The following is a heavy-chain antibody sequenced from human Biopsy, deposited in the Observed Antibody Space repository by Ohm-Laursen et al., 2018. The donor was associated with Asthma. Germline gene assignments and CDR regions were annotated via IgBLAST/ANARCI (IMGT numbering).Heavy chain of an antibody. CDR1: GYNFISFA. J-gene: IGHJ3*01. CDR3: ARTCYDFLTGQVKDVFGV. D-gene: IGHD3-9*01. V-gene: IGHV1-3*04. Sequence: ASVKVSCKASGYNFISFAIHWVRQAPGQRLEWMGWVNTGNGDTKYSQKFQGRVTITRDTSASTAYMELRSLRSEDTATYYCARTCYDFLTGQVKDVFGVWGQGTMVAVSS. CDR2: VNTGNGDT.